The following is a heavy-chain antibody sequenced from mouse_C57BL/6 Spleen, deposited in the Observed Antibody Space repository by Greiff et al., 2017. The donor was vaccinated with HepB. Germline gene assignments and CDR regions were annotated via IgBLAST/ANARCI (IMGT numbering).Heavy chain of an antibody. V-gene: IGHV1-19*01. CDR2: INPYNGGT. CDR1: GYTFTDYY. J-gene: IGHJ4*01. D-gene: IGHD1-1*01. CDR3: AREPPLYGSSYDYAMDY. Sequence: VQLQQSGPVLVKPGASVKMSCKASGYTFTDYYMNWVKQSHGKSLEWIGVINPYNGGTSYNQKFKGKATLTVDKSSSTAYMELNSLTSEDSAVYYCAREPPLYGSSYDYAMDYWGQGTSVTVSS.